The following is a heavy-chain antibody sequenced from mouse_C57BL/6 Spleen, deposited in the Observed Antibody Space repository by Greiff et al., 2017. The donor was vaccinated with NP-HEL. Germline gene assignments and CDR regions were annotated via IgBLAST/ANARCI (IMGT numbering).Heavy chain of an antibody. CDR2: ISSGSSTI. Sequence: EVQLVESGGGLVKPGGSLKLSCAASGFTFSDYGMHWVRQAPEKGLEWVAYISSGSSTIYYADTVKGRFTISRDNAKNTLFLQMTSLRSEDTAMYYCARPVLLRFVFAYWGQGTLVTVSA. J-gene: IGHJ3*01. CDR3: ARPVLLRFVFAY. V-gene: IGHV5-17*01. CDR1: GFTFSDYG. D-gene: IGHD1-1*01.